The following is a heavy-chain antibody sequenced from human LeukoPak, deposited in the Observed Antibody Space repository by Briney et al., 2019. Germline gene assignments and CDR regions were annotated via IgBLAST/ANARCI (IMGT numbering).Heavy chain of an antibody. V-gene: IGHV1-46*01. D-gene: IGHD2-2*01. Sequence: GASVKVSCKASGYTFTSYYMHWVRQAPGQGLGWMGIINPSGGSTSYAQKFQGRVTMTRDTSTSTVYMELSSLRSEDTAVYYCARVGGYCSSTSCSIDYWGQGTLVTVSS. CDR3: ARVGGYCSSTSCSIDY. CDR2: INPSGGST. CDR1: GYTFTSYY. J-gene: IGHJ4*02.